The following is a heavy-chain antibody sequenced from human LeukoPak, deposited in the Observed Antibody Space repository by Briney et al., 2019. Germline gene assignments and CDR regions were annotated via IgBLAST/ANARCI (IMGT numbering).Heavy chain of an antibody. CDR2: ISAYNGNT. D-gene: IGHD3-10*01. J-gene: IGHJ5*02. CDR1: VYTFTSYG. V-gene: IGHV1-18*04. CDR3: ARAITMVRGAS. Sequence: VASVNVSCMASVYTFTSYGISWVRQAPGRGVEWMGWISAYNGNTNYAQKLQGRVTMTTDTSTSSAYMELRSLRADDTAMYYCARAITMVRGASWGQGTLVTVSS.